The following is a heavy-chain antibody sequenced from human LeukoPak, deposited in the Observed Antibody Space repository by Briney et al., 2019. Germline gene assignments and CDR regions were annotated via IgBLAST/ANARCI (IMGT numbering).Heavy chain of an antibody. V-gene: IGHV4-59*08. CDR2: IYYSGST. CDR1: GFAFSDYY. J-gene: IGHJ4*02. Sequence: SGGSLRLSCAASGFAFSDYYMSWIRQPPGKGLEWIGYIYYSGSTNYNPSLKSRVTISVDTSKNQFSLKLSSVTAADTAVYYCARPHSSGYYYVYWGQGTLVTVSS. D-gene: IGHD3-22*01. CDR3: ARPHSSGYYYVY.